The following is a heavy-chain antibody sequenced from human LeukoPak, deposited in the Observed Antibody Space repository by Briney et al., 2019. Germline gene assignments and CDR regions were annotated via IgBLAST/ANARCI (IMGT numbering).Heavy chain of an antibody. CDR1: GFTLSSYE. D-gene: IGHD5-12*01. V-gene: IGHV3-48*03. CDR3: ARDLDQGGYGFDI. CDR2: INLNGTTI. J-gene: IGHJ3*02. Sequence: PGGSLRLSCAACGFTLSSYEMNWVRQAPGKGLEWISYINLNGTTIYYADYVRGRFTISRDNAKNTVYLQMHSLRAEDSAVYYCARDLDQGGYGFDIWGQGTMVTVSS.